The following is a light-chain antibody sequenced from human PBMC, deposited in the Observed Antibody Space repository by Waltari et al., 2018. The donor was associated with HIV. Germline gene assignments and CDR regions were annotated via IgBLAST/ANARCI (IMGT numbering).Light chain of an antibody. Sequence: SYVLTQPPSVSVAPGQTARITCGGDNIGTKSVHWYQQNPGQAPVLVVYDARDRPSGIPERCSGSNSGNTATLTVSRVEVGDEADYYCQVWDGSSDHWVFGGGTKLTVL. CDR3: QVWDGSSDHWV. V-gene: IGLV3-21*02. J-gene: IGLJ3*02. CDR1: NIGTKS. CDR2: DAR.